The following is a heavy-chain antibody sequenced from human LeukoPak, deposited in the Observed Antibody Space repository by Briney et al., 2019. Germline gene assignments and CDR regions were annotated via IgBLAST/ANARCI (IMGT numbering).Heavy chain of an antibody. J-gene: IGHJ5*02. D-gene: IGHD1-14*01. Sequence: ASVKVSCKASGGTFSSYAIRWVRQAPGQGLEWMGWISAYNGKTNYAQMLQGRVTVTTDTSTSTAYMELRSLRSDDTAVYYCARDQPRRWLDPWGQGTLVTVSS. CDR2: ISAYNGKT. V-gene: IGHV1-18*01. CDR1: GGTFSSYA. CDR3: ARDQPRRWLDP.